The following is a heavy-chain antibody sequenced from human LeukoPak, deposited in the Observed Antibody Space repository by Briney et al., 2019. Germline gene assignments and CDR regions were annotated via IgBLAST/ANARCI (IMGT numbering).Heavy chain of an antibody. V-gene: IGHV1-18*01. D-gene: IGHD1-7*01. Sequence: ASVKVSCKASGYTFTSYGISWVRQAPGQGLEWMGWISAYNGNTNYAQKLQGRVTMTTDTSTSTAYMELRSLRSDDTAVYYCARGPSNWNYESDVDYWGQGTLVTVSS. CDR2: ISAYNGNT. CDR3: ARGPSNWNYESDVDY. CDR1: GYTFTSYG. J-gene: IGHJ4*02.